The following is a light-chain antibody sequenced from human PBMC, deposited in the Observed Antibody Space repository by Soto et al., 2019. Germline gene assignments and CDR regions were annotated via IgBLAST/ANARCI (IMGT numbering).Light chain of an antibody. CDR2: EVS. Sequence: QSALTQPASVSGSPGQSITISCNGTSSDIGVYNYVSWYQHHPGKAPKLMIYEVSNRPSGVSNRFSGSKSGNTASLTISGPQAEDEADYYCNSYTSTSTLVFGGGTKLTVL. CDR1: SSDIGVYNY. V-gene: IGLV2-14*01. J-gene: IGLJ2*01. CDR3: NSYTSTSTLV.